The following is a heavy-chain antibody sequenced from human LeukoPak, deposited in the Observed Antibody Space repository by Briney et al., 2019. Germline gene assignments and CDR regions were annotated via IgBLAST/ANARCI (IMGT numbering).Heavy chain of an antibody. CDR3: ARAAGPYTTSRLHY. V-gene: IGHV1-2*02. J-gene: IGHJ4*02. CDR2: IDPVSGGT. D-gene: IGHD2-2*01. Sequence: ASVKVSCKTSGYNFIDYYIHWVRQAPGQGLEWVGRIDPVSGGTHYAQKFQVRVTMTRDTSISTVYMEMSGLKSDDTALYYRARAAGPYTTSRLHYWGQGTLVTVSS. CDR1: GYNFIDYY.